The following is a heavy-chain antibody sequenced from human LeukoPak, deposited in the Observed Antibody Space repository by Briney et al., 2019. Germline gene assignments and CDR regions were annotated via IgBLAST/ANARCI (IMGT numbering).Heavy chain of an antibody. J-gene: IGHJ4*02. D-gene: IGHD2-15*01. CDR2: IGISGSYK. V-gene: IGHV3-21*01. CDR3: AREMSRIQDLDY. CDR1: GFTFSTYV. Sequence: GGSLRLSCAASGFTFSTYVMNWVRQAPGKGLEWVSSIGISGSYKFYADSVKGRFAISRDNAKNSLYLQMNSLRAEDTAVYYCAREMSRIQDLDYWGQGTLVTVSS.